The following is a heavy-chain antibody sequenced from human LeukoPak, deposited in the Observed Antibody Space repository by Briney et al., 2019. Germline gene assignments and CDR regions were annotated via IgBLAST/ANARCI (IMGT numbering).Heavy chain of an antibody. V-gene: IGHV1-69*01. CDR1: GGTFSSYA. J-gene: IGHJ4*02. CDR3: ARPQEYYDFWSGYYLFDY. CDR2: IIPIFGTA. D-gene: IGHD3-3*01. Sequence: SVKVSCKASGGTFSSYAISWVRQAPGQGLEWIGGIIPIFGTANYAQKFQGRVTITADESTSTAYMELSSLRSEDTAVYYCARPQEYYDFWSGYYLFDYRGQGTLVTVSS.